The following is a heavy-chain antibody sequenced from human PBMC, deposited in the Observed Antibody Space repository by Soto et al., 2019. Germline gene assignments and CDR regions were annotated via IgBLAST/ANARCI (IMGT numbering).Heavy chain of an antibody. J-gene: IGHJ4*02. CDR2: ISGSGDVI. D-gene: IGHD2-15*01. V-gene: IGHV3-11*01. CDR3: ARAPDCGEGSCYRHFDL. CDR1: AFKFSDYY. Sequence: QVQLVESGGGLVKPGGSLRLSCAASAFKFSDYYMSWVRQAPGKGLEWVSYISGSGDVIYYADSVKGGFTISRDNDKKSVHLQMDTLRAEDTALYYCARAPDCGEGSCYRHFDLWGQGTRVAVSS.